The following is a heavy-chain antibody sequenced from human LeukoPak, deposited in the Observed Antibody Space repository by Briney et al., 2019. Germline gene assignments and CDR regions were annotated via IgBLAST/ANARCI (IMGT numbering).Heavy chain of an antibody. CDR1: GGSISSYY. D-gene: IGHD3-22*01. Sequence: SETLSLTCTVSGGSISSYYWSWIRQPSGKGLQWIGYIYYSGTTNYNPSLKSRVTISLGTSKKQFSLQLRSVTAADTAVYYCVSNYYENSGFFDPWGQGTLVTVSS. V-gene: IGHV4-59*01. J-gene: IGHJ5*02. CDR2: IYYSGTT. CDR3: VSNYYENSGFFDP.